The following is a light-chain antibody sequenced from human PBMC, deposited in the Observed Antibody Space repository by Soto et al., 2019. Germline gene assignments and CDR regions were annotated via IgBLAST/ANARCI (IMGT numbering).Light chain of an antibody. Sequence: EIVMTQSPATLSVSPGERATLSCRASQNIRTNLAWYQQNPGQAPRLLMYGASTRATGIPARFSGSGSGTEFTLTINSLHSEDFAVYYCKHYNTWPGFGQGTKLEIK. CDR3: KHYNTWPG. J-gene: IGKJ2*01. CDR2: GAS. CDR1: QNIRTN. V-gene: IGKV3-15*01.